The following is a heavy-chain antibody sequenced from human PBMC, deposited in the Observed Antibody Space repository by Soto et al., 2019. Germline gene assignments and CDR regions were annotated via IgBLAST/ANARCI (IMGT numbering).Heavy chain of an antibody. CDR1: GGSFSSYA. CDR3: AREGRHFDY. V-gene: IGHV1-69*01. J-gene: IGHJ4*02. CDR2: INPIFGTP. Sequence: QLQLVQSGAEVQRPGSSVKVSCKASGGSFSSYAISWVRQAPGQGLEWMGGINPIFGTPHYAQKFQGRVTITADEVTSTAYMELTRLSSDDTAVYFCAREGRHFDYWGQGTLVTASS.